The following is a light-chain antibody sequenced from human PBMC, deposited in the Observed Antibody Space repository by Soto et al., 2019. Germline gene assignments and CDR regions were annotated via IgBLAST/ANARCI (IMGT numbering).Light chain of an antibody. CDR2: DAS. J-gene: IGKJ4*01. V-gene: IGKV3-11*01. Sequence: EIVLTQSQATLSLSPGERATLSCRASQSVSSYLAWYQQKPGQVPRLLIYDASTRATGIPARFSGSGSGTDFTLTISSLEPEDFAVYYCQQRLSWPLTFGGGTKVEI. CDR1: QSVSSY. CDR3: QQRLSWPLT.